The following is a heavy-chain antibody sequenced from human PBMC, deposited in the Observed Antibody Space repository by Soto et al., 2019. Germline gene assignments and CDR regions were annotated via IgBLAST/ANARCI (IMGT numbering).Heavy chain of an antibody. D-gene: IGHD3-3*01. Sequence: PGGSLRLSCAASGFTFSNAWMSWVRQAPGKGLEWVGRIKSKTDGGTTDYAAPVKGRFTISRDDSKNTLYLQMSSLKTEDTAVYYCTTENDFWSGHSILGYGMDVWGQGTTVTVSS. CDR1: GFTFSNAW. J-gene: IGHJ6*02. V-gene: IGHV3-15*01. CDR3: TTENDFWSGHSILGYGMDV. CDR2: IKSKTDGGTT.